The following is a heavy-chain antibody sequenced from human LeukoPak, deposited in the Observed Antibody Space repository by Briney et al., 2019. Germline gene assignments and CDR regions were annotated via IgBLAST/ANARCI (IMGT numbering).Heavy chain of an antibody. V-gene: IGHV3-74*01. Sequence: GGSLRLSCAASGFTFSSYWMHWVRQAPGQGLVWVSRINSDGSSTSYADSVKGRFTISRDNAKNTLYLQMNSLRAEDTAVYYCAREGLADSYGYGLNYWGQGTLVTVSS. CDR2: INSDGSST. CDR1: GFTFSSYW. D-gene: IGHD5-18*01. J-gene: IGHJ4*02. CDR3: AREGLADSYGYGLNY.